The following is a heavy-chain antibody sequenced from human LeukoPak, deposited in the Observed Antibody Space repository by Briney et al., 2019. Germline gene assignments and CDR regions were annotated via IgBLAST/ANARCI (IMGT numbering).Heavy chain of an antibody. D-gene: IGHD4-17*01. CDR1: GGSISSYY. CDR3: ARDRTTSHFDY. J-gene: IGHJ4*02. CDR2: IYYSGST. V-gene: IGHV4-59*01. Sequence: SETLSLACTVSGGSISSYYWSWIRQPPGKGLEWIGYIYYSGSTNYNPSLKSRVTISVDTSKNQFSLKLSSVTAADTAVYYCARDRTTSHFDYWGQGTLVTVSS.